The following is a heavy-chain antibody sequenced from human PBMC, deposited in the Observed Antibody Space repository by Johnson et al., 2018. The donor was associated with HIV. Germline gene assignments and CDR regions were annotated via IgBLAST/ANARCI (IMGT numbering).Heavy chain of an antibody. J-gene: IGHJ3*02. V-gene: IGHV3-30*02. CDR1: GFTFSSYG. CDR3: ARGGRAKDAFDI. CDR2: IRYDGSNK. D-gene: IGHD3-16*01. Sequence: QVQLVESGGGVVQPGGSLRLSCAASGFTFSSYGMHWVRQAPGKGLEWVAFIRYDGSNKYYADSVKGRFTISRDNSKNTLYLQMNSLRAEDTAVYFCARGGRAKDAFDIWGQGTMVTVSS.